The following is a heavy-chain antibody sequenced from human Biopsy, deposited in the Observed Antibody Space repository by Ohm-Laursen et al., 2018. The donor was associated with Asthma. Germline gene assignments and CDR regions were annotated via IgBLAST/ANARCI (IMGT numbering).Heavy chain of an antibody. Sequence: SETLSLTCSLSSGSGGYMRSGNYYWGWIRQPPGKGLEWIGSIYYSGTTYYNPPLESRVTVSADTSKNQFSLKLTSVTAADTAVYYCVRGSSSWHHGPFHYYYGLDVWGQETTATVSS. J-gene: IGHJ6*02. D-gene: IGHD6-13*01. CDR3: VRGSSSWHHGPFHYYYGLDV. CDR2: IYYSGTT. V-gene: IGHV4-39*01. CDR1: SGSGGYMRSGNYY.